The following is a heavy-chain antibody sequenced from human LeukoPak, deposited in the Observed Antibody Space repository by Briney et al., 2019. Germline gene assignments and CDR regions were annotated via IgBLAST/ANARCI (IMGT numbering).Heavy chain of an antibody. D-gene: IGHD3-10*01. V-gene: IGHV1-69*04. J-gene: IGHJ4*02. CDR2: IIPILGIA. CDR1: GGTFSSYA. CDR3: ARPLGEGTDY. Sequence: SVKVSCKASGGTFSSYAISWVRQAPGQGLEWMGRIIPILGIANYAQKFQGRVTITADKSTSTAYMELSSLRSKDTAVYYCARPLGEGTDYWGQGTLVTVSS.